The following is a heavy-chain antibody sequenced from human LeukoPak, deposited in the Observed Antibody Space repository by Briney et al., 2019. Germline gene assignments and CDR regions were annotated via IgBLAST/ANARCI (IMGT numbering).Heavy chain of an antibody. J-gene: IGHJ4*02. CDR2: ISYDGSNK. V-gene: IGHV3-30-3*01. D-gene: IGHD2-15*01. CDR1: GFTFSSYA. CDR3: ARGPAMAVGSFDY. Sequence: GRSLRLSCAASGFTFSSYAMHWVRQAPGKGLEWVAVISYDGSNKYYADSVKGRFTISRDNSKNTLYLQMNSLRAEDTAVYYCARGPAMAVGSFDYWGQGTLVTVSS.